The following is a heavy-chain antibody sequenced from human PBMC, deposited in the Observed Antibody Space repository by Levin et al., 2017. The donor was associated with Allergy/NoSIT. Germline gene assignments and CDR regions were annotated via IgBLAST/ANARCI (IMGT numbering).Heavy chain of an antibody. CDR2: IHHGGST. CDR3: ARDQRFLEWLL. D-gene: IGHD3-3*01. J-gene: IGHJ4*02. Sequence: SETLSLTCTVSGDSISSNYYWGWIRQPPGTGLEWIASIHHGGSTYHNPSLKSRVTMSVDTSKNQFSLHLTSVTAADTAVYYCARDQRFLEWLLWGQGTLVTVSS. V-gene: IGHV4-38-2*02. CDR1: GDSISSNYY.